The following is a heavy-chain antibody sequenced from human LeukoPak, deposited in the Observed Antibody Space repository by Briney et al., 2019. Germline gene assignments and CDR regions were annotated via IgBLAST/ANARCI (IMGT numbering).Heavy chain of an antibody. D-gene: IGHD6-6*01. J-gene: IGHJ6*03. Sequence: PSETLSLTCAVSGGSISSNSYYWGWIRQPPGKGLEWIGSIYYSGSTYYNPSLKSRVTISVDTSKNQFSLKLSSVTAADTAVYYCAREVAARGVKYYYYYMDVWGKGTTVTVSS. CDR3: AREVAARGVKYYYYYMDV. CDR1: GGSISSNSYY. V-gene: IGHV4-39*07. CDR2: IYYSGST.